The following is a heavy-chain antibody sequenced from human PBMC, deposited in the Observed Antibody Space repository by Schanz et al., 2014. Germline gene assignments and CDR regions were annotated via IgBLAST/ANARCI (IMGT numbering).Heavy chain of an antibody. CDR2: IKQDGIEK. CDR3: ARDKGGYYPFDY. Sequence: EVRLVESGGGLVQSGGSLRLSCAASGFTFSSYWMHWVRQAPGKGLEWVANIKQDGIEKYYVDSVKGRFTISRDNAKNSLYLQMNSLTADDTAVYYCARDKGGYYPFDYWGRGTLVTVSS. D-gene: IGHD3-3*01. CDR1: GFTFSSYW. V-gene: IGHV3-7*01. J-gene: IGHJ4*02.